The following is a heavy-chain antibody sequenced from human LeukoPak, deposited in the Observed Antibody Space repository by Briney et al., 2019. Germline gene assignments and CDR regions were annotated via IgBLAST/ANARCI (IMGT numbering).Heavy chain of an antibody. J-gene: IGHJ3*02. Sequence: ASVKVSCKASGYTFTGYYMHWVRQAPGQGLEWMGWINPNSGGTNYAQKFQGRVTMTRDTSISTAYMELSRLRSDDTAVYYCARDLAARPPGDAFDIWGQGTMVTVSS. V-gene: IGHV1-2*02. CDR3: ARDLAARPPGDAFDI. CDR1: GYTFTGYY. D-gene: IGHD6-6*01. CDR2: INPNSGGT.